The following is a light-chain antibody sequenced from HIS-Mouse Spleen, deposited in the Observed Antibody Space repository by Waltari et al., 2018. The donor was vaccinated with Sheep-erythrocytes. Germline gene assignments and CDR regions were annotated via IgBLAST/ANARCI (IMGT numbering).Light chain of an antibody. Sequence: EIVLTQSPATLSLSPGERATLSCRASQSVSSYLAWYQQKPGQAPRLLIYDASHRATGIPARFSGSVSGTDFTLTISSLEPEDFAVYYCQQRSNWPPITFGQGTRLEIK. V-gene: IGKV3-11*01. CDR3: QQRSNWPPIT. J-gene: IGKJ5*01. CDR1: QSVSSY. CDR2: DAS.